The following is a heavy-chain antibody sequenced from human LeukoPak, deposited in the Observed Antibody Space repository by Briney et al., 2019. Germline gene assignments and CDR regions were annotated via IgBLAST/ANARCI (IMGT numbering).Heavy chain of an antibody. CDR3: AKDWTYCSSTSCHGFAFDI. CDR2: ISWNSGSI. V-gene: IGHV3-9*01. Sequence: GGSLRLSCAASGFTFDDYAMHWVRHAPGKGLEWVSGISWNSGSIGYADSVKGRFTISRDNAKNSLYLQMDSLRAEDTALYYCAKDWTYCSSTSCHGFAFDIWGQGTMVTVSS. J-gene: IGHJ3*02. D-gene: IGHD2-2*01. CDR1: GFTFDDYA.